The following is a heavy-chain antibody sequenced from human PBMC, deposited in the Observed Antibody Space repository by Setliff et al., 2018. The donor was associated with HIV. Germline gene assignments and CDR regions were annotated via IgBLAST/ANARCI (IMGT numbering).Heavy chain of an antibody. CDR2: IYTSGRT. Sequence: SETLSLTCSVSGGSINRGTYYWSWIRQPAGKGLEWIGHIYTSGRTNYNPSLKSRVTISVDTSKNQFSLKLSSVTAADTAVYYCARLPDINSWPFDYWARGTLVTVSS. D-gene: IGHD6-13*01. V-gene: IGHV4-61*09. CDR1: GGSINRGTYY. CDR3: ARLPDINSWPFDY. J-gene: IGHJ4*02.